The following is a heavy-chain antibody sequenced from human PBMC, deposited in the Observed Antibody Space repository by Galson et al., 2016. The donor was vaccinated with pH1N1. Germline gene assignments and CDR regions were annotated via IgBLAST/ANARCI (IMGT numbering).Heavy chain of an antibody. J-gene: IGHJ4*02. CDR2: ISSSGDNI. Sequence: SLRLSCAASGFTFSVFAMHWVRQAPGEGLEWVAVISSSGDNIFYADSVKGRFTISRDSSKNTLYLQMNNLRPEHTALYYCARVRSSGYNSAQQFVDWGQGTLVTVSS. D-gene: IGHD5-12*01. CDR1: GFTFSVFA. V-gene: IGHV3-30-3*01. CDR3: ARVRSSGYNSAQQFVD.